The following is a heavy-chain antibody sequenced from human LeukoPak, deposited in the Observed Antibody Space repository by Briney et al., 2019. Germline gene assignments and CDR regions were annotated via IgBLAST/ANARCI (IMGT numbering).Heavy chain of an antibody. J-gene: IGHJ4*02. D-gene: IGHD7-27*01. CDR2: ISYNGAST. CDR3: ARRTGGTKDY. CDR1: GFTFGDVV. V-gene: IGHV3-23*01. Sequence: GGFLRLSCVASGFTFGDVVMSWVRQAPGKGLEWVSAISYNGASTDYADSVKGRFAISRDNSKNTLYLQMNSLRAEDTAVYYCARRTGGTKDYWGQGTQVTVSS.